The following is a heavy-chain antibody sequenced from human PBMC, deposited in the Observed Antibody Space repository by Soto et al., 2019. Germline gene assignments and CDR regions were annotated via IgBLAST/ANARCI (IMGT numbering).Heavy chain of an antibody. J-gene: IGHJ4*02. CDR2: INPNSGGT. V-gene: IGHV1-2*04. D-gene: IGHD3-10*01. CDR1: GYTFTGYY. Sequence: ASVKVSCKASGYTFTGYYMHWVRQAPGQGLEWMGWINPNSGGTNYAQKFQGWVTMTRDTSISTAYMELSRLRSDGTAVYYCARARIMVRGVIRYFDYWGQGTLVTVSS. CDR3: ARARIMVRGVIRYFDY.